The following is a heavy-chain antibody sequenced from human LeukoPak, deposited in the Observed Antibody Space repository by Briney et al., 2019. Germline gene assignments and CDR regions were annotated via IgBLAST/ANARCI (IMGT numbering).Heavy chain of an antibody. J-gene: IGHJ4*02. V-gene: IGHV3-11*01. Sequence: PGGSLRLSCAAPGFTFSDYYMNWIRQAPGKGLERVSYISTSATAIYYADSVKGRFTVSRDDAKNSLYLQMNSLRAEDTALYYCARSGTRLTPYVEGADYWGQGTLVSVSS. CDR2: ISTSATAI. D-gene: IGHD4-17*01. CDR3: ARSGTRLTPYVEGADY. CDR1: GFTFSDYY.